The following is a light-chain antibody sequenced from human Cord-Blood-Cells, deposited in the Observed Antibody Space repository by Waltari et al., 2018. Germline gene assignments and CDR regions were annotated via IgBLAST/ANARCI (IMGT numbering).Light chain of an antibody. J-gene: IGKJ1*01. CDR1: QCVSSY. CDR3: QQRSNWQWT. V-gene: IGKV3-11*01. Sequence: EIVLTQSPATLSLSPGERATLSCRARQCVSSYLAWYQQKPGQAPRRLIYDASSRATGIPARCSGSGSGTDFTLTISSLEPEDFAVYYCQQRSNWQWTFGQGTKVEIK. CDR2: DAS.